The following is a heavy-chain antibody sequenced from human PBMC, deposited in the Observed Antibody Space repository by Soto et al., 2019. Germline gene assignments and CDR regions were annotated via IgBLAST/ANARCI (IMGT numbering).Heavy chain of an antibody. D-gene: IGHD3-10*01. V-gene: IGHV1-18*01. Sequence: QVQLVQSGAEVKKPGASVKVSCKASGYTFTSYGISWVRQAPGQGLEWMGWISAYNGNTNYSQRLQSRVTMTTDTSTSTAYMELRSLRSDDTAVYYCARPGGAGTTGSLSYGMDVWGQGTTVTVSS. J-gene: IGHJ6*02. CDR1: GYTFTSYG. CDR2: ISAYNGNT. CDR3: ARPGGAGTTGSLSYGMDV.